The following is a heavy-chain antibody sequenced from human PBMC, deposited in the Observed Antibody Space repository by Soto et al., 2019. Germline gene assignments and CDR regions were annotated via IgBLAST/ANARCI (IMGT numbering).Heavy chain of an antibody. V-gene: IGHV5-10-1*01. Sequence: GESLKISCKGSGYSFTSYWISWVRQMPGKGLEWMGRIDPSDSYTNYSPSFQGHVTISADKSTSTAYLQWSSLKASDTAMYYCAQALKPRGSMDVWGQGTTVTVSS. CDR1: GYSFTSYW. CDR2: IDPSDSYT. J-gene: IGHJ6*02. CDR3: AQALKPRGSMDV.